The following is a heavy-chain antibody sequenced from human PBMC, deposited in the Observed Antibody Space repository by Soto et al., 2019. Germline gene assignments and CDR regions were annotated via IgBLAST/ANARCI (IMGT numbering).Heavy chain of an antibody. CDR2: INPSGGST. D-gene: IGHD1-20*01. V-gene: IGHV1-46*01. CDR1: GYIFTSYY. Sequence: ASVKVSCKASGYIFTSYYMHWVRQAPGQGLEWMGIINPSGGSTSYAQKFQGRVTMTRDTSTSTVYMELSSLRSEDTAVYYCARERARYNWNPLKGGMDVWGQGTTVTVSS. CDR3: ARERARYNWNPLKGGMDV. J-gene: IGHJ6*02.